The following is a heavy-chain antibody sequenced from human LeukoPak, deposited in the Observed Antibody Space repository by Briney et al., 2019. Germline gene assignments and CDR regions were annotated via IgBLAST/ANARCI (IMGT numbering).Heavy chain of an antibody. V-gene: IGHV4-34*01. CDR1: GGSFSGYY. D-gene: IGHD3/OR15-3a*01. J-gene: IGHJ4*02. CDR2: INLGGNT. CDR3: ARRTGVGYYFDY. Sequence: PSETLSLTCAVYGGSFSGYYWSWIRQPPGKGLEWIGEINLGGNTNYNPSLKSRVTISVDTSKIHFSLRLSSVTAADTAVYYCARRTGVGYYFDYWGQGTLVTVSS.